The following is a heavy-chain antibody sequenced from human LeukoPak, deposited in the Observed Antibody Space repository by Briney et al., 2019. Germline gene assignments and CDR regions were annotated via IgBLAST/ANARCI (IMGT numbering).Heavy chain of an antibody. J-gene: IGHJ4*02. CDR2: ISYDGSNK. V-gene: IGHV3-30-3*01. CDR3: ARGSPQYCSSTSCYGYLFDY. Sequence: PGGSLRLSCTASGFTFSSYAMHWVRQAPGKGLEWVAVISYDGSNKYYADSVKGRFTISRDNSKNTLYLQMNSLRAEDTAVYYCARGSPQYCSSTSCYGYLFDYWGQGTLVTVSS. CDR1: GFTFSSYA. D-gene: IGHD2-2*01.